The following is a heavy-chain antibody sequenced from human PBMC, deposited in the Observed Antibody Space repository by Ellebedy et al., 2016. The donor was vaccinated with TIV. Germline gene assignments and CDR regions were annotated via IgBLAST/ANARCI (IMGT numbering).Heavy chain of an antibody. CDR2: MYYRGNT. D-gene: IGHD3-10*01. CDR1: GGSIRNYY. CDR3: ARTPYYGSGSYDF. J-gene: IGHJ4*02. V-gene: IGHV4-59*04. Sequence: MPSETLSLTCTVSGGSIRNYYWTWIRQPPGKGLEWIGIMYYRGNTYYNPSLKSRVSISLDTAKNQFSLNLTSVIAADTAVYYCARTPYYGSGSYDFWGQGTLVTVSA.